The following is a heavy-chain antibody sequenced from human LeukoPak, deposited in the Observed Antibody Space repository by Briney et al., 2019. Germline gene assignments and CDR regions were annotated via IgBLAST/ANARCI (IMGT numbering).Heavy chain of an antibody. CDR3: ARDASMYYDSSGYQRPDY. D-gene: IGHD3-22*01. J-gene: IGHJ4*02. Sequence: GGSLRLSCAASGFTFSSYAMSWVRQAPGKGLEWVSAISGSGGSTYYADSVKGRFTISRDNAKNSLYLQMNSLRAEDTAVYYCARDASMYYDSSGYQRPDYWGQGTLVTVSS. CDR2: ISGSGGST. V-gene: IGHV3-23*01. CDR1: GFTFSSYA.